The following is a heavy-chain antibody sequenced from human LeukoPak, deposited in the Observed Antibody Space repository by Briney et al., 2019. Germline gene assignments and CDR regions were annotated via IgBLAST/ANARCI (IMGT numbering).Heavy chain of an antibody. D-gene: IGHD2-15*01. J-gene: IGHJ5*02. CDR1: GFTFSSYW. CDR3: ARDSKLRSGGLFDP. V-gene: IGHV3-7*01. CDR2: INPDGSEG. Sequence: GGSLRLSCPASGFTFSSYWMSWVRQAPGKGLEWVADINPDGSEGYYVDSVKGRFTMPRDNAKNSLYLQMNSLRAEDTAVYSCARDSKLRSGGLFDPWGQGTLVTVSS.